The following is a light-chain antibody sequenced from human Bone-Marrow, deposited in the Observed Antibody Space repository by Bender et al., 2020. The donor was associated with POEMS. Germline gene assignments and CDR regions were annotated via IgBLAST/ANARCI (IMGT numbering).Light chain of an antibody. CDR3: QSYDSSLSGSV. CDR1: GSNIGGYP. J-gene: IGLJ1*01. V-gene: IGLV1-44*01. CDR2: TNN. Sequence: QSVLTQPPSVSGTPGQRVTISCSGSGSNIGGYPLNWYQQLPGTAPRLLIYTNNERPSGVPDRFSGSKSGASASLAITGLQPEDEGDYYCQSYDSSLSGSVFGTGTKVTVL.